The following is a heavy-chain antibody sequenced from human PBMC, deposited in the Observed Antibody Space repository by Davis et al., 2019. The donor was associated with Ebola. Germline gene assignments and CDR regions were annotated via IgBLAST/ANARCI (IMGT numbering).Heavy chain of an antibody. D-gene: IGHD5-12*01. Sequence: GESLKISCEGSGNSYTSYWIGWVRQMPGKGLEWMGIIFPRDSDTRYSPSFQGHVTMSVDKSISTAYLQWSSLRASDTAMYYCARGQDNSGWVNGWFFDPWGQGTLVTVSS. CDR1: GNSYTSYW. V-gene: IGHV5-51*01. CDR3: ARGQDNSGWVNGWFFDP. J-gene: IGHJ5*02. CDR2: IFPRDSDT.